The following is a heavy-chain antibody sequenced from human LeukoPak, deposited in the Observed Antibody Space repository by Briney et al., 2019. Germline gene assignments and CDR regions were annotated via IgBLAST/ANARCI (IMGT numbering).Heavy chain of an antibody. CDR2: INKDGSEE. V-gene: IGHV3-7*03. J-gene: IGHJ4*02. CDR1: GFTFNAYW. D-gene: IGHD3-10*01. CDR3: AKRATMVRDPYYFDY. Sequence: PGGSLRLSCAGSGFTFNAYWMTWVRQAPGKGLELVANINKDGSEEYYVDSVKGRFTISRDNSKNTLYLQMNSLRAEDTAVYYCAKRATMVRDPYYFDYWGQGTLVTVSS.